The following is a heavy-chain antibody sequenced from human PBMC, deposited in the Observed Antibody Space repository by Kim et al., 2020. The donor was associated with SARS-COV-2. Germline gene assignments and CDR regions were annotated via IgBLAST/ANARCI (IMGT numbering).Heavy chain of an antibody. CDR3: ARVLGSGRYYGMDV. J-gene: IGHJ6*02. D-gene: IGHD2-15*01. CDR1: GGSISSYY. V-gene: IGHV4-59*01. CDR2: IYYSGST. Sequence: SETLSLTCTVSGGSISSYYWSWIRQPPGKGLEWIGYIYYSGSTNYNPSLKSRVTISVDTSKNQFSLKLSSVTAADTAVYYCARVLGSGRYYGMDVWGQGTTVTVSS.